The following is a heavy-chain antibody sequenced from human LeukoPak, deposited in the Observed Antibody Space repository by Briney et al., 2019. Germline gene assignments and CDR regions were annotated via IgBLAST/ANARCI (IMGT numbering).Heavy chain of an antibody. CDR2: IIPIFGTA. J-gene: IGHJ4*02. V-gene: IGHV1-69*13. CDR1: GGTFSSYA. D-gene: IGHD6-19*01. Sequence: SVKVSCKASGGTFSSYAISWVRQAPGQGLEWMGGIIPIFGTANYAQKFQGRVTITADESTSTAYMELSSLRSEDTAVYYCARDRVDLLASGWYNYWGQGTLVTVSS. CDR3: ARDRVDLLASGWYNY.